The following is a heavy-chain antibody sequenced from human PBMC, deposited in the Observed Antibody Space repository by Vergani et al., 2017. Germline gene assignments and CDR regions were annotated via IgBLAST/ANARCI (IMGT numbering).Heavy chain of an antibody. D-gene: IGHD6-13*01. Sequence: QVQLVQSGAEVKKPGASVKVSCKASGYTFISYAMHWVRQAPGQSLEWMGIINPSGGSTSYAQKFQGRVTMTRDTSANTAYMELSSLRSEDTAVYYCARGGSSSNWYQDYWGQGTLVTVSS. J-gene: IGHJ4*02. CDR1: GYTFISYA. V-gene: IGHV1-3*01. CDR2: INPSGGST. CDR3: ARGGSSSNWYQDY.